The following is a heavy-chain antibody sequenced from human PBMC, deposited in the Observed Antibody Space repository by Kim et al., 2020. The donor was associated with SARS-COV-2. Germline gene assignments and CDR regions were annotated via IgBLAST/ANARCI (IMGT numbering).Heavy chain of an antibody. CDR2: IYYSGST. J-gene: IGHJ3*02. CDR3: ARLVVTAIGLAFDI. V-gene: IGHV4-59*08. D-gene: IGHD2-21*02. Sequence: SETLSLTCTVSGGSISSYYWSWIRQPPGKGLEWIGYIYYSGSTNYNPSLKSRVTISVDTSKNQFSLKLSSVTAADTAVYYCARLVVTAIGLAFDIWGQGTMVTVSS. CDR1: GGSISSYY.